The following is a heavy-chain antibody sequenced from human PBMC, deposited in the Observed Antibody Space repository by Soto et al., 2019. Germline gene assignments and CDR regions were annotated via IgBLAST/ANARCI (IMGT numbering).Heavy chain of an antibody. Sequence: QVQLVQSGAEVKKPGSSVKVSCKASGGTFSSYAISWVRQAPGQGLEWMGGIIPIFGTANYAQKLQGRVTITADESTSTADMELSSLRTEYTAVYYCARYYYDSRGYRSPFDYWGQGTLVTVSS. D-gene: IGHD3-22*01. CDR1: GGTFSSYA. CDR3: ARYYYDSRGYRSPFDY. J-gene: IGHJ4*02. CDR2: IIPIFGTA. V-gene: IGHV1-69*01.